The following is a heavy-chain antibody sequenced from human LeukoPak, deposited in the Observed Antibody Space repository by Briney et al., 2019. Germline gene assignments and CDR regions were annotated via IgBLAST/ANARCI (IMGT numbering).Heavy chain of an antibody. D-gene: IGHD4-23*01. J-gene: IGHJ4*02. Sequence: GGSLRLSCAASGFTSSSLAMHWVRQAPGKGLEWVSVVSGAGSVTYYADSVKGRFTTSRDNSKNTLYLQMNSLRAEDTAVYYCAKESGYGGYFDYWGQGTLVTVSS. CDR1: GFTSSSLA. V-gene: IGHV3-23*01. CDR2: VSGAGSVT. CDR3: AKESGYGGYFDY.